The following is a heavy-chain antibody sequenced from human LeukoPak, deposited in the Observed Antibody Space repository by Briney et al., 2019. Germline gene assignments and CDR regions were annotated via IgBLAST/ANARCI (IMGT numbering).Heavy chain of an antibody. D-gene: IGHD3-10*01. J-gene: IGHJ4*02. CDR3: VRHYYGSGYYYDF. V-gene: IGHV3-30*04. Sequence: PGRSLRLSCAASGFTFSSYAMHWVRRAPGKGLEWVAVISYDGSNKYYADSVKGRFTVSRDNSKNTLYLQMNSLRAEDTATYYCVRHYYGSGYYYDFWGQGTLVTVSS. CDR1: GFTFSSYA. CDR2: ISYDGSNK.